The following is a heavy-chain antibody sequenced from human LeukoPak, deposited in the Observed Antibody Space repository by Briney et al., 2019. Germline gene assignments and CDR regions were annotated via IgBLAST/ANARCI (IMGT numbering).Heavy chain of an antibody. CDR2: INQGRSEK. J-gene: IGHJ4*02. CDR1: GFTFSNYW. D-gene: IGHD3-10*01. V-gene: IGHV3-7*01. Sequence: PGGSLRLSCAASGFTFSNYWMSWVRQAPGKGLEWVANINQGRSEKFYVDSVKGRFTISRDNAKNSLYLQMNSLRAEDTAVYYCARDAFASGSYNPFDNWGQGTLVTVSS. CDR3: ARDAFASGSYNPFDN.